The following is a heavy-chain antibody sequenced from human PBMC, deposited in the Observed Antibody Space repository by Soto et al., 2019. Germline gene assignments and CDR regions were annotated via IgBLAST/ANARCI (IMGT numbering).Heavy chain of an antibody. D-gene: IGHD2-15*01. V-gene: IGHV1-69*13. CDR1: GGTHSSYS. CDR2: IIPIFGTA. CDR3: ARAYCSGGSCYSGLRSFGMDV. J-gene: IGHJ6*02. Sequence: SVKVSCKASGGTHSSYSISWVRQAPGQGLEWMGGIIPIFGTANYAQMFQGRVTITADESTSTAYMEVSSLRSEDTAVYYCARAYCSGGSCYSGLRSFGMDVWGQGTTVTVSS.